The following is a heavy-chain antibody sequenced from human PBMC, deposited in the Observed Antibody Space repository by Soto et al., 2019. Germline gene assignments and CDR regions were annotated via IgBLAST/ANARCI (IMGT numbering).Heavy chain of an antibody. D-gene: IGHD5-12*01. J-gene: IGHJ4*02. CDR3: ARDTPASGVATLDF. Sequence: QVQLVQSVAEVKKPGASVKVSCKTSGYTFSNYGISWVRQAPGQGLEWMAWISAYTGNTNFAQRFQGRVTMTTDTSTSTAYMELRSLRSDDTAVYYCARDTPASGVATLDFWGQGSLVTVSS. CDR1: GYTFSNYG. V-gene: IGHV1-18*01. CDR2: ISAYTGNT.